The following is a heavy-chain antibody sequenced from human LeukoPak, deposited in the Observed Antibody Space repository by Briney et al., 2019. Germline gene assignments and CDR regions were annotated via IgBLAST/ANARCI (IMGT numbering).Heavy chain of an antibody. CDR3: AKVSGGYCSGGSCYVDY. CDR2: ISGSGTGT. Sequence: GGSLRLSCAASGFTFSSYALSWVRQAPGKGLDWVSAISGSGTGTYYADSVKGRFTISRDNSKNTLYLQMNNLRAEDTAVYCCAKVSGGYCSGGSCYVDYWGQGTLVTVSS. CDR1: GFTFSSYA. D-gene: IGHD2-15*01. V-gene: IGHV3-23*01. J-gene: IGHJ4*02.